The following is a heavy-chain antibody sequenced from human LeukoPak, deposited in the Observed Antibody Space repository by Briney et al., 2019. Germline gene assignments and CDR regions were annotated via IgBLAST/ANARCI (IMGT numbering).Heavy chain of an antibody. CDR1: GYTFTSYG. Sequence: ASVKVSCKASGYTFTSYGISWVRQAPGQGLEWMGWISAYNGNTNYAQKLQGRVTMTTDTSTSTAYMELRSLRSDDTAVYYRARAHDPRDAFDIWGQGTMVTVSS. CDR3: ARAHDPRDAFDI. J-gene: IGHJ3*02. V-gene: IGHV1-18*01. D-gene: IGHD3-16*01. CDR2: ISAYNGNT.